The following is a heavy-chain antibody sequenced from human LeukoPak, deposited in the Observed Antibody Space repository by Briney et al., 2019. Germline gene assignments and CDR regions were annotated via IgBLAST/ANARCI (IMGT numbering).Heavy chain of an antibody. V-gene: IGHV3-7*01. CDR2: IKKDGSEK. D-gene: IGHD3-10*01. Sequence: GGSLRLSCAASGFTFSSYWMSWVRQAPGKGLEWVANIKKDGSEKYYVDSVKGRFTISRDNSKNTLYLQMNSLRAEDTAVYYCAKGETYYYGSGSCRDWGQGTLVTVSS. CDR3: AKGETYYYGSGSCRD. CDR1: GFTFSSYW. J-gene: IGHJ4*02.